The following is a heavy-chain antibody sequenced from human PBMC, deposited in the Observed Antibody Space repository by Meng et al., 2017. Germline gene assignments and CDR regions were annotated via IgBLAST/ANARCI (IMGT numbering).Heavy chain of an antibody. D-gene: IGHD6-6*01. Sequence: GPVVESGGGLVPPGGSLSLCDGSSGFTFSDYYMSWLRQAPGKGLEWVSYISSSGNTIYCADSVKRQFTIPGDNAKNSLYLQMNSLRSEDTAVYYCARGGAARSPDYWGQGTLVTVSS. CDR2: ISSSGNTI. V-gene: IGHV3-11*01. J-gene: IGHJ4*02. CDR1: GFTFSDYY. CDR3: ARGGAARSPDY.